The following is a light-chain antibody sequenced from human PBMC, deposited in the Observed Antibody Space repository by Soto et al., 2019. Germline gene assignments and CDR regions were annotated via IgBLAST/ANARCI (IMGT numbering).Light chain of an antibody. CDR2: SAS. V-gene: IGKV3-20*01. CDR3: QQYGSSPQT. Sequence: EIVLTQSPGTLSLSPGERATLSCRASQSLSSNFIAWYQHKPGQAPKLLIYSASSRATGIPDRFSGSGSGTDFTLTISRLEPDDFAVYFCQQYGSSPQTFGQGTKVEIK. J-gene: IGKJ1*01. CDR1: QSLSSNF.